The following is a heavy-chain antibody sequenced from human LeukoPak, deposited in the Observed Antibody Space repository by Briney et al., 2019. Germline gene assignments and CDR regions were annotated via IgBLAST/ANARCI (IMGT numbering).Heavy chain of an antibody. D-gene: IGHD5-18*01. CDR2: IYYSGSI. Sequence: PSETLSLTCTVSDGSISSYYWSWIRQPPGKGLVWIGYIYYSGSINYNPSLKSRVTISVDTSKNQFSLKLSSVTAADTAVYYCAGGYSYGSTYYYMDVWGKGTTVTISS. CDR3: AGGYSYGSTYYYMDV. J-gene: IGHJ6*03. V-gene: IGHV4-59*01. CDR1: DGSISSYY.